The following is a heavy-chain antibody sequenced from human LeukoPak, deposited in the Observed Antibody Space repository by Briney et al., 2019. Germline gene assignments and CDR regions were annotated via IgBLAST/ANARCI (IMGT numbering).Heavy chain of an antibody. J-gene: IGHJ4*02. D-gene: IGHD6-13*01. Sequence: SETLSLTCTVSGGSISSSSYYWGWIRQPPGKGLEWIGSIYYSGSTYYNPSLKSRVTISVDTSKNQFSLKLSSVTAADTAVYYCATPGSSSLITWGQGTLVTVSS. V-gene: IGHV4-39*01. CDR2: IYYSGST. CDR3: ATPGSSSLIT. CDR1: GGSISSSSYY.